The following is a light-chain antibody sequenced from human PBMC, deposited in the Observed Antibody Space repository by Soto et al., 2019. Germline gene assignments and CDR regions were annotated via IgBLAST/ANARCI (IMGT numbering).Light chain of an antibody. CDR1: GSDVGDSSH. J-gene: IGLJ2*01. Sequence: QSALTQPRSVSGSPGQSVTISCTATGSDVGDSSHVSWYQLHPGKAPKLMIYEVNNRPSGVPDRFSGSKSGSTASLTISGLQAEDEADYYCSSYTTNITPVVFGGGTKLTVL. CDR2: EVN. CDR3: SSYTTNITPVV. V-gene: IGLV2-11*01.